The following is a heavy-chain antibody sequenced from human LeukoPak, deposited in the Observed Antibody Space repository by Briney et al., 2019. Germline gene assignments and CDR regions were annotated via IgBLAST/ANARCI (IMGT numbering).Heavy chain of an antibody. V-gene: IGHV1-69*04. Sequence: EASVKVSCKASGGTFSSYAISWVRQAPGQGLEWMGRTIPILGIANYAQKFQGRVTITADKSTSTAYMELSSLRSEDTAVYYCAILGVGDRGVYWGQGTLVTVSS. CDR1: GGTFSSYA. CDR2: TIPILGIA. J-gene: IGHJ4*02. CDR3: AILGVGDRGVY. D-gene: IGHD2-21*02.